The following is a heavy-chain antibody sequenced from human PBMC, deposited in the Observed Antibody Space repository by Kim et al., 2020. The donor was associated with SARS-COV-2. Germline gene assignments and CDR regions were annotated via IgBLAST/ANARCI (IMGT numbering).Heavy chain of an antibody. J-gene: IGHJ4*02. V-gene: IGHV3-30*18. CDR3: AKDSRNEWELLTLGY. CDR1: GFTFSSYG. D-gene: IGHD1-26*01. CDR2: ISYDGSNK. Sequence: GGSLRLSCAASGFTFSSYGMHWVRQAPGKGLEWVAVISYDGSNKYYADSVKGRFTISRDNSKNTLYLQMNSLRAEDTAVYYCAKDSRNEWELLTLGYWGQGTLVTVSS.